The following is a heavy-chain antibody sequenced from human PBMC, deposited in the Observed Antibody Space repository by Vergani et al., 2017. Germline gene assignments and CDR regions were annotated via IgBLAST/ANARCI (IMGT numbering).Heavy chain of an antibody. CDR3: ARTRITMIVVVRPFDI. J-gene: IGHJ3*02. CDR1: GGSFSGYY. Sequence: QVQLQQWGAGLLKPSETLSLTCAVYGGSFSGYYWSWIRQPPGKGLEWIGEINHSGSTNYNPSLKSRDTISVDTSKNQFSLKLRSVTAADTAVYYCARTRITMIVVVRPFDIWGQGTMVTVSS. D-gene: IGHD3-22*01. CDR2: INHSGST. V-gene: IGHV4-34*01.